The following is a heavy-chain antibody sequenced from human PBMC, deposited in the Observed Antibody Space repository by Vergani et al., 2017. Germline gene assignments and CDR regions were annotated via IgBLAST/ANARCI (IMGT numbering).Heavy chain of an antibody. Sequence: QVQLQESGPGLVKPSETLSLTCTVSGGSISSYYWSWIRQPPGKGLEWIGYIYYSGSTNYNPSLKSRVTISVDTSKNQFSLKLSSVTAADTAVYYCARRITIFGVVIIRNWFDPWGQGTLVTVSS. CDR3: ARRITIFGVVIIRNWFDP. V-gene: IGHV4-59*12. CDR1: GGSISSYY. J-gene: IGHJ5*02. D-gene: IGHD3-3*01. CDR2: IYYSGST.